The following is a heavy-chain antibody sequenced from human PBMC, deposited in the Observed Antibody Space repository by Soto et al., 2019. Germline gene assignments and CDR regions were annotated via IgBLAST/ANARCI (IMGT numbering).Heavy chain of an antibody. Sequence: GGSLILSCAASGFTFSSYAMSWVRQAPGKGLEWVSAISGSGGSTYYADSVKGRFTISRDNSKNTLYLQMNSLRAEDTDVYYCAKILAGTTYYFDYWGQGTLVTVS. V-gene: IGHV3-23*01. D-gene: IGHD3-3*02. CDR3: AKILAGTTYYFDY. CDR2: ISGSGGST. CDR1: GFTFSSYA. J-gene: IGHJ4*02.